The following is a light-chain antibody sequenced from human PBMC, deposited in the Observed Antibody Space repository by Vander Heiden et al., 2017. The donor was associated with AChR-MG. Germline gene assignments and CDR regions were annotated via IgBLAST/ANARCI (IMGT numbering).Light chain of an antibody. CDR2: SNN. Sequence: QSVLTQPPPASGTPGQRVTISCSGSSSNIGSNTVNGYQQLPGTAPKLLIYSNNQRPSGVPDRFSGSKSGTSASLAISGLQSEDEADYYCAAWDDSLNGPAFGGGTKLTVL. CDR1: SSNIGSNT. CDR3: AAWDDSLNGPA. J-gene: IGLJ3*02. V-gene: IGLV1-44*01.